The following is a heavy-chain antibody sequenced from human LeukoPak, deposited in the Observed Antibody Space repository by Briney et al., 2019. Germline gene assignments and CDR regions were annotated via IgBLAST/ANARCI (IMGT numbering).Heavy chain of an antibody. CDR1: GFTFSSYS. Sequence: GGSLRLSCAASGFTFSSYSMNWVRQAPGKGLEWVSSISSSSSYIYYADSVKGLFTISRDNAKNSLYLQMNIVRAEDTAVYYCAREVTTGTHWGEGNLVTVSS. J-gene: IGHJ4*02. CDR2: ISSSSSYI. CDR3: AREVTTGTH. D-gene: IGHD4-17*01. V-gene: IGHV3-21*01.